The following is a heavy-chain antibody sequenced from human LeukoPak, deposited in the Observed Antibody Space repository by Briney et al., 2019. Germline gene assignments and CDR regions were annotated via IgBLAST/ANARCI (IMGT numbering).Heavy chain of an antibody. CDR3: ARDPGYESWSPFWGGMDV. J-gene: IGHJ6*04. CDR1: GFTLSSYW. D-gene: IGHD3-16*01. CDR2: ITRDGSST. V-gene: IGHV3-74*01. Sequence: GRSLRLSCAASGFTLSSYWMHWVRQAPGKGLVWVSRITRDGSSTTYADSVKGRFTTSRDNAKNTLYLQMDSLRDDDTAVYYCARDPGYESWSPFWGGMDVWGNGTTVIVSS.